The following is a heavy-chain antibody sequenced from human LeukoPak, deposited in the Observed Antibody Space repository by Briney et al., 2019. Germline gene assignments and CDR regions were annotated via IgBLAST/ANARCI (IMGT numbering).Heavy chain of an antibody. J-gene: IGHJ4*02. V-gene: IGHV3-30*02. CDR2: ISYDGNNK. CDR3: AKGVYYYDSSGQYFLDY. Sequence: GGSLRLSCAASGFTFSGYGMHWVRQAPGKGLEWVAFISYDGNNKYYADSVKGRFTISRDNSKNTVYLQMNGLRAEDTAVFYCAKGVYYYDSSGQYFLDYWGQGTLVSVSS. CDR1: GFTFSGYG. D-gene: IGHD3-22*01.